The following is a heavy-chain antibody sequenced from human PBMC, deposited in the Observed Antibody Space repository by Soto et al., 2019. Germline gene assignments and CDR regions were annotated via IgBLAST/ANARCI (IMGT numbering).Heavy chain of an antibody. CDR1: GGTFSSYT. J-gene: IGHJ6*02. V-gene: IGHV1-69*02. D-gene: IGHD3-22*01. CDR3: ASANLTYYYDSSGYYYVLYYGMDV. Sequence: SVKVSCKASGGTFSSYTISWVRQAPGQGLEWMGRIIPILGIANYAQKFQGRVTITADKSTSTAYMELSSLRSEDTAVYYCASANLTYYYDSSGYYYVLYYGMDVWGQGTTVTVSS. CDR2: IIPILGIA.